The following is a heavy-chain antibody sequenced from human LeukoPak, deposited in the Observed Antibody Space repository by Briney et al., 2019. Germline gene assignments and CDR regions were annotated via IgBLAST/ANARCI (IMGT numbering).Heavy chain of an antibody. CDR3: ARTYIDWLLSGFDF. D-gene: IGHD3-9*01. J-gene: IGHJ4*02. V-gene: IGHV4-38-2*02. Sequence: SETLSLTCTVSGYPISSGYYWGWLRQPPGKGLEWIGTIYHSGSTYYNPSLKSRLTMSSVTSENQFSLKLTSVTAADTAVYFCARTYIDWLLSGFDFWGQGSLVTVSS. CDR2: IYHSGST. CDR1: GYPISSGYY.